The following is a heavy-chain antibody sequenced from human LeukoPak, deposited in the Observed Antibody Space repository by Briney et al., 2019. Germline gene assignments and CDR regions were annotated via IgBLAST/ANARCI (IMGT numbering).Heavy chain of an antibody. J-gene: IGHJ4*02. CDR2: IKQDGSER. CDR1: GFTFSSYE. V-gene: IGHV3-7*05. CDR3: ASTQTFDY. Sequence: PGGSLRLSCAASGFTFSSYEMNWVRQAPGKGLEWVANIKQDGSERYYADSVRGRFTISRDNAKSSLYLQLNSLRVEDTAVYHCASTQTFDYWGQGTLVTVPS.